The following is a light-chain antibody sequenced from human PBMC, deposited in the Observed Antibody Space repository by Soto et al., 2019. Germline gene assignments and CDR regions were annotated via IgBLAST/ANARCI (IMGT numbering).Light chain of an antibody. V-gene: IGLV2-8*01. CDR3: SSSSGNDNGEL. CDR1: SSDVGGFNY. Sequence: QSVLTQSPSASGSPGQSVTISCTGTSSDVGGFNYVSWYQQHPGKAPKLLIYEVTERPSGVPDRFSGSKSGNTASLTVSGLHADDEADYYCSSSSGNDNGELFGGGTKVTVL. J-gene: IGLJ2*01. CDR2: EVT.